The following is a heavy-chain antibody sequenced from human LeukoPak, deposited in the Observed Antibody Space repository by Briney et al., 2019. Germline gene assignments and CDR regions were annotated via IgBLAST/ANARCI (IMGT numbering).Heavy chain of an antibody. V-gene: IGHV4-59*01. CDR1: GGSISSYH. D-gene: IGHD6-13*01. CDR3: ARAGYSSSWDYYYYYGMDV. Sequence: SETLSLTCTVSGGSISSYHWSWIRQPPGKGLEWIGYIYYSGSTNYNPSLKSRVTISVDTSKNQFSLKLSSVTAADTAVYYCARAGYSSSWDYYYYYGMDVWGQGTTVTVSS. CDR2: IYYSGST. J-gene: IGHJ6*02.